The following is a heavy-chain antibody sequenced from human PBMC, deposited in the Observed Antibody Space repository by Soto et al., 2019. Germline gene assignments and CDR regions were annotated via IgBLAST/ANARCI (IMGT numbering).Heavy chain of an antibody. V-gene: IGHV3-23*01. CDR1: GFTFSSYA. CDR3: AKDQWNEGLPLDY. CDR2: ISGSGGTT. D-gene: IGHD1-1*01. J-gene: IGHJ4*02. Sequence: PGGSLRLSCAASGFTFSSYAMSWVRQSPGKGLEWVSAISGSGGTTYYADSVKGRFTLSRDNSKHTLYLQMNSLRAEDTAVYYCAKDQWNEGLPLDYWGQGTLVTVSS.